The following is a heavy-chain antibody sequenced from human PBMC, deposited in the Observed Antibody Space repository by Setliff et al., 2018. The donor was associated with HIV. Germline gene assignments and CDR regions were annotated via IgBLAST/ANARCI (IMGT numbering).Heavy chain of an antibody. CDR3: VVYFGGNGGRGL. J-gene: IGHJ4*02. V-gene: IGHV4-59*01. CDR1: GGSFSDYY. Sequence: SETLSLTCAVYGGSFSDYYWSWIRQPPGKGLEWIGYVWDNGTTKYNPSLESRVTISLHTSKNQFSLRLNSVTAADTAHYFCVVYFGGNGGRGLWGQGTLVTVSS. D-gene: IGHD2-15*01. CDR2: VWDNGTT.